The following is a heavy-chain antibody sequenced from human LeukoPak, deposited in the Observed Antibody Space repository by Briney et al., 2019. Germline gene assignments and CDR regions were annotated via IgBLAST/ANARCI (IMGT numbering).Heavy chain of an antibody. CDR2: INPNSGGT. CDR3: AREPRAHYGDHYLPFFGY. D-gene: IGHD4-17*01. Sequence: ASVKVSCKASGYTFTGYYMHWVRQAPGQGLEWMGWINPNSGGTNYAQKFQGRVTMTRDTSISTAYMELSRLRSDDTAVYYCAREPRAHYGDHYLPFFGYWGQGTLVTVSS. J-gene: IGHJ4*02. V-gene: IGHV1-2*02. CDR1: GYTFTGYY.